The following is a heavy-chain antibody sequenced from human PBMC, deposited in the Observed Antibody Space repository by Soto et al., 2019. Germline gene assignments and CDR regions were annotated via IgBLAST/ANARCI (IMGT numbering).Heavy chain of an antibody. CDR1: GYPLTELS. Sequence: ASVKVSCEVSGYPLTELSMHWVRQAPGKGLEWMGGFDPEDGETIYAQKFQGRVTMTEDTSTDTAYMELSSLRSEDTAVYYCATRYSGSPYGMDVWGQGTTVTVSS. D-gene: IGHD1-26*01. CDR3: ATRYSGSPYGMDV. V-gene: IGHV1-24*01. J-gene: IGHJ6*02. CDR2: FDPEDGET.